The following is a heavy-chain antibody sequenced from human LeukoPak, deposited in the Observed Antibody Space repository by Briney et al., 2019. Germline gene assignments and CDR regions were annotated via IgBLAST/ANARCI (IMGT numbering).Heavy chain of an antibody. J-gene: IGHJ5*02. CDR1: GYTFTSYY. CDR3: ARGEVLGRYCSGTSCPNRFDP. V-gene: IGHV1-46*01. Sequence: GASVTVSCKASGYTFTSYYMHWVRQAPGQGLEWMGIINPSGGSTSYAQKFQGRVTMTRDTSTSTVYMELSSLRSEDTAVYYCARGEVLGRYCSGTSCPNRFDPWGQGTLVTVSS. CDR2: INPSGGST. D-gene: IGHD2-2*01.